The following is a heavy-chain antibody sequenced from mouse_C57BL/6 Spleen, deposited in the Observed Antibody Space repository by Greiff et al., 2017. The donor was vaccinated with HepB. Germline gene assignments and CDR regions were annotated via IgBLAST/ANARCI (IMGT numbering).Heavy chain of an antibody. J-gene: IGHJ1*03. V-gene: IGHV5-9-1*02. CDR1: GFTFSSYA. CDR3: TRAPYYYGSKYFDV. D-gene: IGHD1-1*01. Sequence: EVHLVESGEGLVKPGGSLKLSCAASGFTFSSYAMSWVRQTPEKRLEWVAYISSGGDYIYYADTVKGRFTISRDNARNTLYLHMSSLKSEDTAMYYCTRAPYYYGSKYFDVWGTGTTVTVSS. CDR2: ISSGGDYI.